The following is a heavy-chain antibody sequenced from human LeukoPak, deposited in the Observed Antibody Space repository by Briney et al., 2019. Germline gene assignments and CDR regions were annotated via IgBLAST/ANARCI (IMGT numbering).Heavy chain of an antibody. J-gene: IGHJ3*02. Sequence: SVKVSCKASGGTFSSYAISWVRQAPGQGLEWMGGIIPIFGTANYAQKFQGRVTITADESTSTAYMELSSLRSEDTAVYYCARDRGPYSSSWYGAFDIWGQGTMVTVSS. V-gene: IGHV1-69*13. CDR3: ARDRGPYSSSWYGAFDI. CDR2: IIPIFGTA. CDR1: GGTFSSYA. D-gene: IGHD6-13*01.